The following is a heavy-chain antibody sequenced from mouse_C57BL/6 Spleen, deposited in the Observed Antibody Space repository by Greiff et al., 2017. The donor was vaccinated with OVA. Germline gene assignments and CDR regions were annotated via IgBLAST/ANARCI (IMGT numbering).Heavy chain of an antibody. CDR3: TTTTTVAPFAY. CDR1: GFNIKDDY. CDR2: IDPENGDT. V-gene: IGHV14-4*01. J-gene: IGHJ3*01. Sequence: EVQLQQSGAELVRPGASVKLSCTASGFNIKDDYMHWVKQRPEQGLEWIGWIDPENGDTEYASKFQGKATITADTSSNTAYLQLSSLTSEDTAVYYCTTTTTVAPFAYWGQGTLVTVSA. D-gene: IGHD1-1*01.